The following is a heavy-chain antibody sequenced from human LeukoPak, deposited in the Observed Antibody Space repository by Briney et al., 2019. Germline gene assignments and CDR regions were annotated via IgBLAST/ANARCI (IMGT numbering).Heavy chain of an antibody. CDR2: ISSSSSYI. J-gene: IGHJ4*02. D-gene: IGHD2-2*02. V-gene: IGHV3-21*01. Sequence: PGGSLRLSCAASGFTFSSYSMNWVRQAPGKGLEWVSSISSSSSYIYYADSVKGRFTIPRDNAKNSLYLQMNSLRAEDTAVYYCAREVGYCSSTSCYTGDYWGQGTLVTVSS. CDR3: AREVGYCSSTSCYTGDY. CDR1: GFTFSSYS.